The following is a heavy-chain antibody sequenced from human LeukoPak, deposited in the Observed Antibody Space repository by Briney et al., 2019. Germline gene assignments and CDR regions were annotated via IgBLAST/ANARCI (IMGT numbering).Heavy chain of an antibody. Sequence: PGGSLRLSCTASGFTFGAYAMSWVRQAPGKGPEWVSAIGGRGGSTYYADSLGGRFIISRDNSKDMVYLQMNSLKVEDTATYYCGKEGGAWGQGTKVTVSS. J-gene: IGHJ5*02. D-gene: IGHD3-16*01. CDR3: GKEGGA. CDR1: GFTFGAYA. V-gene: IGHV3-23*01. CDR2: IGGRGGST.